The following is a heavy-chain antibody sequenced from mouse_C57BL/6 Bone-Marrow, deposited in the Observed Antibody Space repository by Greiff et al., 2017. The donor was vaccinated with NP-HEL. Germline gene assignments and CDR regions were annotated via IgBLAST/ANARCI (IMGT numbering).Heavy chain of an antibody. CDR1: GFNIKDDY. CDR3: TTDEIGWLLCFAY. J-gene: IGHJ3*01. D-gene: IGHD2-3*01. V-gene: IGHV14-4*01. CDR2: IDPENGDT. Sequence: EVKLQESGAELVRPGASVKLSCTASGFNIKDDYMHWVKQRPGQGLEWIGWIDPENGDTEYASKFQGKATITADTSSNPAYLQLSSLTSEDTAVYYCTTDEIGWLLCFAYWGQGTLVTVSA.